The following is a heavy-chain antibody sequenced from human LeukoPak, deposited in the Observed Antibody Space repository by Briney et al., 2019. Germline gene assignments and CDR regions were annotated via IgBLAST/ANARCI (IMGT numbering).Heavy chain of an antibody. CDR2: IIPIFGTA. V-gene: IGHV1-69*05. Sequence: ASVKVSCKASGGTFSSYAISWVRQAPGQGLEWMGGIIPIFGTANYAQKFQGRVTITTDESTSTAYMELSSLRSEDTAVYYCAVTTKDYYYYMDVWGKGTTVTVSS. J-gene: IGHJ6*03. CDR1: GGTFSSYA. CDR3: AVTTKDYYYYMDV. D-gene: IGHD4-17*01.